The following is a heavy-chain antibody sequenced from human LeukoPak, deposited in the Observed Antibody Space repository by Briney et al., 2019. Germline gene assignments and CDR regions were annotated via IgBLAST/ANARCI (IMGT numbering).Heavy chain of an antibody. Sequence: GGSLRLSCAASGFIVSSNYMSWVRQAPGKGLEWVSVIYSGGSTYYADSVKGRFTISRDNSKNTLYLQMNSLRAEDTAVYYCARDGFSSGYPYDAFDIWGQGTMVTVSS. J-gene: IGHJ3*02. CDR3: ARDGFSSGYPYDAFDI. D-gene: IGHD3-22*01. V-gene: IGHV3-53*01. CDR1: GFIVSSNY. CDR2: IYSGGST.